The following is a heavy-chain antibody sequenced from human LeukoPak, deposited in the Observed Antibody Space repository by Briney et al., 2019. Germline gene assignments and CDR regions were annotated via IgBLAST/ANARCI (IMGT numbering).Heavy chain of an antibody. Sequence: GGSLRLSCAVSGFTFSTYDMHWVRQAPGKGLEWISSISSSSSYIYYADSVKGRFTISRDNAKNSLYLQMNSLRAEDTAVYYCARDVLLDYWGQGTLVTVSS. CDR3: ARDVLLDY. D-gene: IGHD2-8*01. CDR2: ISSSSSYI. V-gene: IGHV3-21*01. CDR1: GFTFSTYD. J-gene: IGHJ4*02.